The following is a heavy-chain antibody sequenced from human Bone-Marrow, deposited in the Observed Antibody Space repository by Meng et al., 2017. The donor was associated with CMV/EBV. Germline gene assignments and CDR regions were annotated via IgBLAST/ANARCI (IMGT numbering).Heavy chain of an antibody. D-gene: IGHD4-23*01. J-gene: IGHJ3*02. Sequence: GGSLRLSCAASGFSFSAYAMNWVRQAPGKGLEWVSSISSTGTYIYYAESVKGRFTISRDNAKNSLYLQMNSLRAEDTALYYCAKDIRGNDAFDIWGQGTMVTVSS. V-gene: IGHV3-21*04. CDR2: ISSTGTYI. CDR3: AKDIRGNDAFDI. CDR1: GFSFSAYA.